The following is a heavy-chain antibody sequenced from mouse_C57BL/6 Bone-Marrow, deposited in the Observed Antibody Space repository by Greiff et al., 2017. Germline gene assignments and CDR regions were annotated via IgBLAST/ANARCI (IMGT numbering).Heavy chain of an antibody. V-gene: IGHV1-80*01. CDR2: IYPGDGDT. D-gene: IGHD1-1*01. CDR1: GYAFSSYW. CDR3: ARLEDYGSSSGFAY. J-gene: IGHJ3*01. Sequence: VKLQESGAELVKPGASVKISCKASGYAFSSYWMNWVKQRPGKGLEWIGQIYPGDGDTNYNGKFKGKATLTADKSSSTAYMQLSSLTSEDSAVYFCARLEDYGSSSGFAYWGQGTLVTVSA.